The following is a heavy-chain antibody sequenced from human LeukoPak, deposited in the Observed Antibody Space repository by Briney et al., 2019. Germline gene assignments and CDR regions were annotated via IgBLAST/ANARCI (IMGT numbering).Heavy chain of an antibody. CDR2: ISAYNGNT. Sequence: ASVKVSCKASGYTFTNYGISWVRQAPGQGLEWMGWISAYNGNTNYAQKFQGRITMTTETSTSTAYMELRSLRSDDTAVYYCAKLVIDGGKPEDFWGQGTLVTVSS. V-gene: IGHV1-18*01. CDR3: AKLVIDGGKPEDF. D-gene: IGHD2/OR15-2a*01. J-gene: IGHJ4*02. CDR1: GYTFTNYG.